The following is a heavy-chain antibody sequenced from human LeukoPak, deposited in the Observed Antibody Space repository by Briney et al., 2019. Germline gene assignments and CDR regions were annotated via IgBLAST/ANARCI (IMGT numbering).Heavy chain of an antibody. J-gene: IGHJ4*02. CDR3: ARGSFPSDDILTGPFDN. CDR2: MSSYNGNT. Sequence: ASVKVSCKASGGTFSSYAISWVRQAPGQGLEWMGWMSSYNGNTNYAQKLQGRATMTTDTSTSTAYMELRSLRSDDTAVYYCARGSFPSDDILTGPFDNWGQGTLVTVSS. D-gene: IGHD3-9*01. CDR1: GGTFSSYA. V-gene: IGHV1-18*01.